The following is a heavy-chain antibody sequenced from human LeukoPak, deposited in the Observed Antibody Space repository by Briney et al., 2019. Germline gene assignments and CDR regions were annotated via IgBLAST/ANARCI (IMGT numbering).Heavy chain of an antibody. CDR2: IYNRGTT. CDR1: GGSIDNSH. V-gene: IGHV4-59*12. Sequence: SETLSLTCTVPGGSIDNSHWTWIRQPPGKGLEWIGCIYNRGTTIYNPSLRSRLTISVDTSKNQLSLRLSSVTAADTAAYFCARDSPTSPPAYYGMDVWGRGTTVTVSS. J-gene: IGHJ6*02. D-gene: IGHD2-2*01. CDR3: ARDSPTSPPAYYGMDV.